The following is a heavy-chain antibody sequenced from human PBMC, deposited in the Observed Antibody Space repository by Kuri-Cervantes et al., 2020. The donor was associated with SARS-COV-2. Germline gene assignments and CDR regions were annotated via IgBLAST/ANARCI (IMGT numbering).Heavy chain of an antibody. V-gene: IGHV4-59*08. Sequence: SETLSLTCTVSGGSIIGSYWTWIRQSPGKGLEWIGYVYHAGNTHYNPSLESRATISMDPSKNQLSLKVTSVTAADTAVYYCARGAELGIGDYWGQGTLVTVSS. D-gene: IGHD7-27*01. CDR1: GGSIIGSY. J-gene: IGHJ4*02. CDR2: VYHAGNT. CDR3: ARGAELGIGDY.